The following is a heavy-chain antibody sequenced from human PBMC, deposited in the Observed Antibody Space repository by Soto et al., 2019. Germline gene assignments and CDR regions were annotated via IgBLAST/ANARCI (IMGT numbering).Heavy chain of an antibody. V-gene: IGHV3-7*01. CDR1: GFSITTYW. J-gene: IGHJ4*02. CDR3: ARDVGFYYVN. Sequence: EVQLVESGGGLVQPGGSLRISCAVSGFSITTYWMSWVRQAPGKGLQWVASIKQDGSEIYYLDSVRGRFTISRDSAENSLHLLINSLSAEDTGVYFCARDVGFYYVNWGQVTLVTVSS. D-gene: IGHD3-16*01. CDR2: IKQDGSEI.